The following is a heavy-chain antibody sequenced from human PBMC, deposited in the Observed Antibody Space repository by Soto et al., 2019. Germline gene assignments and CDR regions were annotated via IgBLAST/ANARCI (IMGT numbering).Heavy chain of an antibody. CDR2: ISSSSSYI. V-gene: IGHV3-21*01. CDR3: ASEAAYGHYFDY. D-gene: IGHD4-17*01. CDR1: GFTFSSYS. J-gene: IGHJ4*02. Sequence: GGSLRLSCAASGFTFSSYSMNWVRQAPGKGLEWVSSISSSSSYIYYADSVKGRFTISRDNAKNSLYLQMNSLRAEDTAVYYCASEAAYGHYFDYWGQGTLVTVSS.